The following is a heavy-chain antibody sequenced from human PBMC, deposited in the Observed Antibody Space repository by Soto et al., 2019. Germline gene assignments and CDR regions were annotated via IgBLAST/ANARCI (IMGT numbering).Heavy chain of an antibody. V-gene: IGHV3-48*02. D-gene: IGHD6-13*01. CDR2: ISSSRSTI. CDR3: ARDGSSWYVDGMDV. Sequence: GGSLRLSCAASGFTFSSYSMNWVRQAPGKGLEWVSYISSSRSTIYYADSVKGRFTISRDNTKNSLYLQMNSLRDEDTAVYYCARDGSSWYVDGMDVWGQGTTVTVSS. CDR1: GFTFSSYS. J-gene: IGHJ6*02.